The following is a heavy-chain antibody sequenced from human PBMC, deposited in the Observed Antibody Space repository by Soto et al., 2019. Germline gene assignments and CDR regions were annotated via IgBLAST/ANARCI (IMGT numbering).Heavy chain of an antibody. J-gene: IGHJ4*02. CDR3: SADLPDWGAYAFDY. CDR2: VKSKFDGGTI. CDR1: GCTVNGAW. V-gene: IGHV3-15*07. Sequence: EVQLVESGGGLVEPGGSLRLSCAASGCTVNGAWMTWVRQGPGKGLEWVGRVKSKFDGGTIDYAAPVKGRFTISRDDSRNTVYLQMNSLSTEDTAMYYCSADLPDWGAYAFDYWGQGALVTVSS. D-gene: IGHD3-16*01.